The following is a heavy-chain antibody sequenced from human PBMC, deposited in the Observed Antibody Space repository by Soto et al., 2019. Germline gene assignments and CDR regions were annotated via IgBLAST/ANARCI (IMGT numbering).Heavy chain of an antibody. D-gene: IGHD3-3*01. CDR1: GFTFSSYW. Sequence: EVQLVESGGGLVQPGGSLRLSCAASGFTFSSYWMHWVRQAPGKGLVWVSRINSDGSSTSYADSVKGRFTISRDNAKNTLYRQMNSLRAEDTGVYYCASGLYYDFWSGYFARHYGMDVWGQGTTVTVSS. J-gene: IGHJ6*02. CDR2: INSDGSST. V-gene: IGHV3-74*01. CDR3: ASGLYYDFWSGYFARHYGMDV.